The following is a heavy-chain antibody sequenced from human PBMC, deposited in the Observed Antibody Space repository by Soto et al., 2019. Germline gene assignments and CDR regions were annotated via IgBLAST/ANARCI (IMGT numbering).Heavy chain of an antibody. Sequence: ASVKVSCKPSGYTFNTYYLHWLRQAPGQALEWMGVIHPSGGGTTYAQKFLGRVTVTRDTSTTTVFMELSSLRSDDTAVYYCASGGNIEVVTASFDYWGQGTLVTVSS. J-gene: IGHJ4*02. CDR2: IHPSGGGT. CDR3: ASGGNIEVVTASFDY. V-gene: IGHV1-46*02. CDR1: GYTFNTYY. D-gene: IGHD2-21*02.